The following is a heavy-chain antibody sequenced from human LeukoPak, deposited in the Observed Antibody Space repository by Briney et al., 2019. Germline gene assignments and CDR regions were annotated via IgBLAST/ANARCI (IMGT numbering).Heavy chain of an antibody. CDR1: GFIVRGDF. D-gene: IGHD1-26*01. CDR3: ARERGRGRDSPWFDY. Sequence: GGSLRLSCAASGFIVRGDFMSWVRQAPGKELEWVSVIYSDGSTYYADSVKGRFTISRDNSKNTLDLQMTGLRAEDTAVYYCARERGRGRDSPWFDYWGQGTLVTVSS. CDR2: IYSDGST. V-gene: IGHV3-53*01. J-gene: IGHJ4*02.